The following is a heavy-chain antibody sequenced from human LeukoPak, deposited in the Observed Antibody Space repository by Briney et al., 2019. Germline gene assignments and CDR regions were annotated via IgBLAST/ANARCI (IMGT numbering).Heavy chain of an antibody. J-gene: IGHJ5*02. CDR1: GGTFSSYA. V-gene: IGHV1-69*04. CDR3: ARDSDPDNWFDP. CDR2: IIPILGIA. Sequence: SVKVSCKASGGTFSSYAISWVRQAPGQGLEWMGRIIPILGIANYAQKFQGRVTITADKPTSTAYMELSSLRSEDTAVYYCARDSDPDNWFDPWGQGTLVTVSS.